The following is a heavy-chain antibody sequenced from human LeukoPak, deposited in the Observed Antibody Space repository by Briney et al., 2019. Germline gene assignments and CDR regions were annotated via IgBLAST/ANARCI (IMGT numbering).Heavy chain of an antibody. J-gene: IGHJ4*02. CDR2: IYPGDSDT. CDR3: ARLMYDDFWSGYYYFDY. Sequence: PGESLKISCKGSGYSFTSYWIGWVRQMPGKGLEWMGIIYPGDSDTRYSPSFQGQVTISADKSISTAYLQWSSLKASDTAMYYCARLMYDDFWSGYYYFDYWGQGTLVTVSS. CDR1: GYSFTSYW. D-gene: IGHD3-3*01. V-gene: IGHV5-51*01.